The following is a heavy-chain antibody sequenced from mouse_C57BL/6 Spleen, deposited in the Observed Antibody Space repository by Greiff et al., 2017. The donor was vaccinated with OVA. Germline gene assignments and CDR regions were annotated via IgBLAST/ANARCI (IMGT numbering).Heavy chain of an antibody. CDR1: GFTFSDYG. D-gene: IGHD2-12*01. J-gene: IGHJ2*01. V-gene: IGHV5-17*01. CDR2: ISSGSSTI. Sequence: EVHLVESGGGLVKPGGSLKLSCAASGFTFSDYGMHWVRQAPEKGLEWVAYISSGSSTIYYADTVKGRFTISRDNAKNTLFLQMTSLRSEDTAMYYCARYRYDVRGFDYWGQGTTLTVSS. CDR3: ARYRYDVRGFDY.